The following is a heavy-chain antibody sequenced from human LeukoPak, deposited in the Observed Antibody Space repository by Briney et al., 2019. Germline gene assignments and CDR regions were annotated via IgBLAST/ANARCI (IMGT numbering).Heavy chain of an antibody. V-gene: IGHV5-10-1*01. J-gene: IGHJ5*02. Sequence: GESLKISCKGSGYSFANNWIAWVRQMPGKGLEWMGSIDPSDSYTNYSPSFQGHVTISADKSVSTAYLQWGSLKASDTAMYYCARQGSNWFDPGGQGTLVTVSS. CDR1: GYSFANNW. CDR2: IDPSDSYT. CDR3: ARQGSNWFDP.